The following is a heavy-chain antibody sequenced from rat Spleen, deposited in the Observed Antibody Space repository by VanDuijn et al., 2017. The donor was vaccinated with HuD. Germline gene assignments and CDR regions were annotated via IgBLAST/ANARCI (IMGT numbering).Heavy chain of an antibody. CDR1: GFTFSNYD. D-gene: IGHD1-3*01. CDR3: ARTKFFLFDY. J-gene: IGHJ2*01. V-gene: IGHV5S23*01. CDR2: ISTGGGNT. Sequence: EVQLVESGGGLVQPGRSLKLSCAASGFTFSNYDMAWVRQAPTKGLEWVASISTGGGNTYYRDSVKGRFTISRDNAKSTLYLQMDSLRSEDTATYYCARTKFFLFDYWGQGVMVTVSS.